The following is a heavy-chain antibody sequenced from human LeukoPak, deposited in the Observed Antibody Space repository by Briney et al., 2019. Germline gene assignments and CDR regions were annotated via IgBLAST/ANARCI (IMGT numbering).Heavy chain of an antibody. CDR1: GFPFSEYY. J-gene: IGHJ4*02. CDR3: ARDVGAGYSSSYDY. V-gene: IGHV3-11*01. Sequence: KSGGSLRLSCAASGFPFSEYYMSWLRQAPGKGLEWVSYISSSGSTIYYADSVKGRFTISRDNAKNSLYLQMNSLRAEDTAVYYCARDVGAGYSSSYDYWGQGTLVTVSS. CDR2: ISSSGSTI. D-gene: IGHD6-13*01.